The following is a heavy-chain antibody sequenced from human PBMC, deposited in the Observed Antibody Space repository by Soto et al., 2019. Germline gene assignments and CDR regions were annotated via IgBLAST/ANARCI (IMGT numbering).Heavy chain of an antibody. CDR3: ARGYRSCSSTSCYPFVGHDYYYYGMDV. CDR2: IIPIFGTA. D-gene: IGHD2-2*01. Sequence: SVKVSCNASGGTFSSYAISWVRQAPGQGLEWMGGIIPIFGTANYAQKIKDRVTITADESNSTTYMELSSLRSEDTAVYDCARGYRSCSSTSCYPFVGHDYYYYGMDVWGQGTTVTVSS. J-gene: IGHJ6*02. CDR1: GGTFSSYA. V-gene: IGHV1-69*13.